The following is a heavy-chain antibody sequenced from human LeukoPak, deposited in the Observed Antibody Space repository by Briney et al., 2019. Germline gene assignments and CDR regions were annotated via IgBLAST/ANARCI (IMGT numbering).Heavy chain of an antibody. CDR2: TRNKANSYTT. Sequence: QPGGSLRLSCAASGFTFSDHYMDWVRQAPGKGLEWVGRTRNKANSYTTEYAASVKGRFTISRDDSKNSLYLQMNSLKTEDTAVYYCARMEGVTRVFDYWGQGTLVTVSS. J-gene: IGHJ4*02. D-gene: IGHD4-17*01. CDR3: ARMEGVTRVFDY. CDR1: GFTFSDHY. V-gene: IGHV3-72*01.